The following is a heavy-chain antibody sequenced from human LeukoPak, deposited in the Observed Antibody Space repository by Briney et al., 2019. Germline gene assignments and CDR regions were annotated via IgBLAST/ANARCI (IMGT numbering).Heavy chain of an antibody. CDR1: GFTFSGSA. J-gene: IGHJ6*04. V-gene: IGHV3-73*01. Sequence: GGSLRLSCAASGFTFSGSAMHWVRQASGKGLEWVGRIRSKANSYATAYAASVKGRFTISRDNSKSTLYLQMNSLRAEDTAVYYCVPREEWSCYMGVWGKGTTVTVSS. D-gene: IGHD3-3*01. CDR3: VPREEWSCYMGV. CDR2: IRSKANSYAT.